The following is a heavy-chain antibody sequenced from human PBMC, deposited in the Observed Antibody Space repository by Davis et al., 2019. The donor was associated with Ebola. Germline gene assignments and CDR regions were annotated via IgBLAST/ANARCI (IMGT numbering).Heavy chain of an antibody. CDR2: INHHGIT. V-gene: IGHV4-34*01. Sequence: SETLSLTCAVYGGSFSGYYWSWIRQPPGKGLEWMGEINHHGITSYNPSLKSRVSMSVDTSKKQFSLKVTSVTAADTAVYYCARVKVWSGIDYWGQGTLVTVSS. J-gene: IGHJ4*02. CDR1: GGSFSGYY. CDR3: ARVKVWSGIDY. D-gene: IGHD3-3*01.